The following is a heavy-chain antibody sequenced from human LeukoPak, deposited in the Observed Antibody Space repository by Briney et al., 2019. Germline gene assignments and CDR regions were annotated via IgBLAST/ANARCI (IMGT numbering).Heavy chain of an antibody. Sequence: GGSLRLSCAASGFTFSDYYMSWIRQAPGKGLEWVSYISSSGSTIYYADSVKGRFTISRDNAKNLLYLQMNSLRAEDTAVYYCARAYCSSTSCQTYYYYYGMDVWGQGTTVTVSS. CDR2: ISSSGSTI. D-gene: IGHD2-2*01. J-gene: IGHJ6*02. CDR3: ARAYCSSTSCQTYYYYYGMDV. CDR1: GFTFSDYY. V-gene: IGHV3-11*01.